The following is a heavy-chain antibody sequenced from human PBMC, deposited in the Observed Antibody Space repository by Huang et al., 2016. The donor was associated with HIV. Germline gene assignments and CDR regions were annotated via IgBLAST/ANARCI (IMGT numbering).Heavy chain of an antibody. D-gene: IGHD1-26*01. Sequence: EVQLVQSGPEVKKPGESLKISCRVSGYSFPNFWIGWVRQRPGKGLEWMASIDPGDSDAAYNPSFRGQVTISADKAINTAHLQWDSLKTSDSAIYYCARRGFNTGSSPDSWGQGTLVTVSS. J-gene: IGHJ4*02. V-gene: IGHV5-51*01. CDR3: ARRGFNTGSSPDS. CDR1: GYSFPNFW. CDR2: IDPGDSDA.